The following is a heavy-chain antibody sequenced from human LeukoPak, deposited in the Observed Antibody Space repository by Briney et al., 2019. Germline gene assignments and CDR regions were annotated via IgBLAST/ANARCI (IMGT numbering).Heavy chain of an antibody. CDR3: ARGRRVAMENY. V-gene: IGHV4-38-2*01. Sequence: SETLSLTCAVSGYSISSGYYWGWIRQPPGKGLEWIGSVYHSGSTYYNPSLKSRVTISVDTSKNQFSLKLSSVTAADTAVYYCARGRRVAMENYWGQGTLVTVSS. J-gene: IGHJ4*02. CDR2: VYHSGST. D-gene: IGHD1-1*01. CDR1: GYSISSGYY.